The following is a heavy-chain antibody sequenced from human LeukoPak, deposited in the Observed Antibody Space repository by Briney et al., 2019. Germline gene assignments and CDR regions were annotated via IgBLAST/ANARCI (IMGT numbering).Heavy chain of an antibody. CDR1: GFSFTTHS. D-gene: IGHD6-19*01. V-gene: IGHV3-48*01. Sequence: GGSLRLSCAASGFSFTTHSMNWVRQAPGKGLEWVSFISVTSSFISYADSVKGRFTISRDNGENSLYLQMNSLRAEDTAVYYCARGPRWLVYNWFDPWGQGTLVTVSS. J-gene: IGHJ5*02. CDR3: ARGPRWLVYNWFDP. CDR2: ISVTSSFI.